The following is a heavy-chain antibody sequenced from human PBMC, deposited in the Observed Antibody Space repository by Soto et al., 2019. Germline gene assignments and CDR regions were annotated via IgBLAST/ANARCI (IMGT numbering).Heavy chain of an antibody. D-gene: IGHD4-17*01. Sequence: QVHLVQSGTEVKEPGASVKVSCRASASTFTCSIINWVRQAPGQVLEWMGWISTYNGNTKYAGNFEGRVTMTTNTATTTAYMELTSLTFDDTAVYFCARGTVTSGRWFGPWGQGTLVSVSS. CDR3: ARGTVTSGRWFGP. CDR1: ASTFTCSI. CDR2: ISTYNGNT. J-gene: IGHJ5*02. V-gene: IGHV1-18*04.